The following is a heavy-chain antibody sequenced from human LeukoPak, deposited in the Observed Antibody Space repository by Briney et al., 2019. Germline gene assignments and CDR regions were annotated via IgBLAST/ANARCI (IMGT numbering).Heavy chain of an antibody. CDR2: IYYSGSA. V-gene: IGHV4-39*01. CDR1: GGSISSSSYY. D-gene: IGHD6-19*01. Sequence: MTSETLSLTCTVSGGSISSSSYYWGWLRQPPGKGLEWIGSIYYSGSAYYNPSLKRRFTTSVDTSKNQFSLKLSSVTAADTAVYYCAGSFFGSSGWSRDYYYYGMDVWGQGTTVTVSS. J-gene: IGHJ6*02. CDR3: AGSFFGSSGWSRDYYYYGMDV.